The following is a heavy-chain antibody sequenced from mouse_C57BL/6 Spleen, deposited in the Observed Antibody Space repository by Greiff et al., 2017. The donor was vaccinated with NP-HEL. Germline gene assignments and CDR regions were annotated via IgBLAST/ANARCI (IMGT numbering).Heavy chain of an antibody. CDR2: IDPSDSET. CDR3: ARSLDSSGAMDY. V-gene: IGHV1-52*01. D-gene: IGHD1-1*01. CDR1: GYTFTSYW. J-gene: IGHJ4*01. Sequence: QVHVKQPGAELVRPGSSVKLSCKTSGYTFTSYWMHWVKQRPIQGLEWIGNIDPSDSETHYNQKFKDKATLTVDKSSSTAYMQLSSLTSEDSAVYYCARSLDSSGAMDYWGQGTSVTVSS.